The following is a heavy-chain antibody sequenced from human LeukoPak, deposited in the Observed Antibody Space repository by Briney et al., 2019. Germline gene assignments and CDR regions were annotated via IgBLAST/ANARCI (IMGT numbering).Heavy chain of an antibody. V-gene: IGHV1-2*02. CDR3: ARGDYDILTGYYGLIDY. D-gene: IGHD3-9*01. J-gene: IGHJ4*02. CDR1: GYTFTGYY. CDR2: INPNSGGT. Sequence: ASVKVSCKASGYTFTGYYMHWVRQAPGQGLEWMGWINPNSGGTNYAQKFQGRVTMTRDTSISTAYMELSRLRSDDTAVYNCARGDYDILTGYYGLIDYWGQGTLVTVSS.